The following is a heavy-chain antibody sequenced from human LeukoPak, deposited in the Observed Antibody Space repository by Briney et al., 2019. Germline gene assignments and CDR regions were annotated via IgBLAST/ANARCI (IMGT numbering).Heavy chain of an antibody. V-gene: IGHV4-39*01. Sequence: PSESLSLTCTVSGGSISSSSYYWGWIRQPPGKGLVWIESIYYSGSTYYNPSLKSRVTISVDTSKNQFSLKLSSVTAADTAVYYCASIAARLIFDYYYYMDVWGKGTTVTVSS. CDR2: IYYSGST. J-gene: IGHJ6*03. D-gene: IGHD6-6*01. CDR1: GGSISSSSYY. CDR3: ASIAARLIFDYYYYMDV.